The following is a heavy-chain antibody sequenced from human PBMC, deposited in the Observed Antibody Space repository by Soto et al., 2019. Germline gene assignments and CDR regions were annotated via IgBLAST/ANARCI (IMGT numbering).Heavy chain of an antibody. Sequence: EEQLLASGGGLVQPGGSLTLSCATSGFTFRAYGMSWIRQTPEKGLEWVSSINLFDGRTYYTDSVKGRFTISKDDSKSTVSLQLNSLRVEYTAIYYCAKRPTSTGFGDPFDIWGQGTMVTVSS. J-gene: IGHJ3*02. CDR3: AKRPTSTGFGDPFDI. V-gene: IGHV3-23*01. D-gene: IGHD3-10*01. CDR1: GFTFRAYG. CDR2: INLFDGRT.